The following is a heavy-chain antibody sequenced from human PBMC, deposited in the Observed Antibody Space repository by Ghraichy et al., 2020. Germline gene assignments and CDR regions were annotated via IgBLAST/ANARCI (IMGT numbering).Heavy chain of an antibody. D-gene: IGHD1-20*01. Sequence: ASVKVSCKASGYTFTSYYMHWVRQAPGQGLEWMGIINPSGGSTSYAQKFQGRVTMTRDTSTSTVYMELSSLRSEDTAVYYCARDSVGYNWNPGAGGWFDPWGQGTLVTVSS. CDR1: GYTFTSYY. J-gene: IGHJ5*02. V-gene: IGHV1-46*01. CDR2: INPSGGST. CDR3: ARDSVGYNWNPGAGGWFDP.